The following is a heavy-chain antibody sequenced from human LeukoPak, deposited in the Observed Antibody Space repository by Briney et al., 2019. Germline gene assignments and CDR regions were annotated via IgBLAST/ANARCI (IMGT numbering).Heavy chain of an antibody. J-gene: IGHJ4*02. D-gene: IGHD3-22*01. CDR2: IWFDGSNK. CDR1: GFTFCSYG. CDR3: VRTYDSSGYGYGHYFDY. Sequence: GGSLRLSCAASGFTFCSYGMHWVRQAPAKGLEWVAFIWFDGSNKYYADSVKGRFTISGDNSKNTLYLQMNSLRAEDTAVYYCVRTYDSSGYGYGHYFDYWGQGTLVTVSS. V-gene: IGHV3-33*01.